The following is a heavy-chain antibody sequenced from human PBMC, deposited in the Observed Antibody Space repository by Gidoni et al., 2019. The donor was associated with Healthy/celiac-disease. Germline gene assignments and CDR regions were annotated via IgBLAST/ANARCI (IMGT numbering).Heavy chain of an antibody. D-gene: IGHD3-22*01. V-gene: IGHV1-18*04. J-gene: IGHJ4*02. CDR1: CYTFTSYG. CDR3: ARDSSGYLFDY. Sequence: QVQLVQSGAEVKKPGASVKVSCNASCYTFTSYGISWVRQAPGQGLEWMGWISAYNGNTNYVQKLQGRVTMTTDTSKSTAYRELRRLRSDDTAVYYCARDSSGYLFDYWGQGTLVTVSS. CDR2: ISAYNGNT.